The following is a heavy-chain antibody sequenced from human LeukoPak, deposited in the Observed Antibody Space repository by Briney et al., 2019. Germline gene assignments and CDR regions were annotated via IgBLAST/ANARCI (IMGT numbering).Heavy chain of an antibody. CDR2: IFRTGST. Sequence: PSETLSLTCTVSGGSIGSSSYYWGGIRQPPGKGLEWIGSIFRTGSTYYTASLKSRVSISVDTSKNHFVLNLTSVTAADTAVYFCARPVGFYGSGSLNYFDPWGQGILVSVSS. CDR3: ARPVGFYGSGSLNYFDP. D-gene: IGHD3-10*01. CDR1: GGSIGSSSYY. V-gene: IGHV4-39*02. J-gene: IGHJ5*01.